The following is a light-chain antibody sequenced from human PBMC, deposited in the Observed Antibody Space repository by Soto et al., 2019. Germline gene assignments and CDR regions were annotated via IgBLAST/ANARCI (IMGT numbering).Light chain of an antibody. CDR1: QSVSSY. Sequence: EIVLTQSPGTLSFSPGERATLSCRASQSVSSYLAWYQQKPGQAPRLLIYDASNRATGIPARFSGSGSGTDFTLTISSLEPEDFAIYYCQQRSNWRWTLGQGTKVEIK. V-gene: IGKV3-11*01. CDR3: QQRSNWRWT. CDR2: DAS. J-gene: IGKJ1*01.